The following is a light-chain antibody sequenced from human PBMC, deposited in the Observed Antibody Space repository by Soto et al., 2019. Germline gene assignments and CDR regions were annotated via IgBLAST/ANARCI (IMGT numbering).Light chain of an antibody. CDR1: SSNIGAGFD. Sequence: QAVVTQPPSVSGAPGQRVTISCTGSSSNIGAGFDVHWYQQLPGTAPKLFIYANSHRPSGVPDRFSGSKSDTSASLAITGLQAEDEADYYCQSYDSSLSGSVFGGGTKLTVL. CDR2: ANS. J-gene: IGLJ2*01. CDR3: QSYDSSLSGSV. V-gene: IGLV1-40*01.